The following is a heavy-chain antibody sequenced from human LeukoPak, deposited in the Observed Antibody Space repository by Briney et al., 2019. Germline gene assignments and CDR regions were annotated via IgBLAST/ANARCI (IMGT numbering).Heavy chain of an antibody. CDR1: GFTFSSYG. D-gene: IGHD5-12*01. J-gene: IGHJ4*02. V-gene: IGHV3-20*04. CDR2: INWNGGST. CDR3: ARTNSGYAFDY. Sequence: GSLRLSCAASGFTFSSYGMSWVRQAPGKGLEWVSGINWNGGSTGYADSVKGRFTISRDNAKNSLYLQMNSLRAEDTALYYCARTNSGYAFDYWGQGTLVTVSS.